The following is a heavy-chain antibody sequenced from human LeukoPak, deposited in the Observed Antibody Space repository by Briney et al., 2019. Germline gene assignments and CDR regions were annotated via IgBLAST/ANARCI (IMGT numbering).Heavy chain of an antibody. V-gene: IGHV3-23*01. CDR2: LSGSSATT. Sequence: GGSLRLSCVASGFTFSSYGMSWVRQAPGKGLEWVSALSGSSATTHYADSVKGRFTISRDNSKNTLYLQMNSLRAEDTAVYYCAKDFRSSSGDVWGKGTTVTVSS. CDR1: GFTFSSYG. D-gene: IGHD6-6*01. CDR3: AKDFRSSSGDV. J-gene: IGHJ6*04.